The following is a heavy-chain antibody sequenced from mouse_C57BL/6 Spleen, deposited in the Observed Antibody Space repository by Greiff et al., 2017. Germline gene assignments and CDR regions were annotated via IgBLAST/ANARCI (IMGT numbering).Heavy chain of an antibody. J-gene: IGHJ2*01. D-gene: IGHD2-3*01. CDR3: ADGYYYFDY. CDR1: GFHIKNTY. CDR2: IDPANGNT. Sequence: VQLQQSVAELVRPGASVKLSCTASGFHIKNTYMHWVKQRPEQGLEWIGRIDPANGNTKYAPKFQGKATITADTSSNTAYLQLSSLTSEDTAIYYCADGYYYFDYWGQGTTLTVSS. V-gene: IGHV14-3*01.